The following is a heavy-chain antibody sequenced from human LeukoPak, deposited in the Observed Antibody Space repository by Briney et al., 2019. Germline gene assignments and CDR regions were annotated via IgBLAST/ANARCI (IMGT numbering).Heavy chain of an antibody. J-gene: IGHJ4*02. CDR3: ARHTYYYGSGDFDY. CDR1: GGSFSGYY. D-gene: IGHD3-10*01. CDR2: INHSGST. Sequence: SETLSLTCAVYGGSFSGYYWSWIRQPPGKGLEWIGEINHSGSTNYNPSLKSRVTISVDTSKNQFSLKLSSVTAADTAVYYCARHTYYYGSGDFDYWGQGTLVTVSS. V-gene: IGHV4-34*01.